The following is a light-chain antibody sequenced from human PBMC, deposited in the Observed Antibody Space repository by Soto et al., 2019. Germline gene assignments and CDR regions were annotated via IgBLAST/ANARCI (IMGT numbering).Light chain of an antibody. CDR1: SSNIGSNN. J-gene: IGLJ2*01. CDR2: SND. Sequence: QSVLTPPPSASGTPGQRVTISCSGSSSNIGSNNVNWYQHLPGTAPKLLISSNDQRPSGVPDRYSGSKSGTSASLAISGLQSDEESDYYCAACYDSLHAVVFGGGTTLPVL. V-gene: IGLV1-44*01. CDR3: AACYDSLHAVV.